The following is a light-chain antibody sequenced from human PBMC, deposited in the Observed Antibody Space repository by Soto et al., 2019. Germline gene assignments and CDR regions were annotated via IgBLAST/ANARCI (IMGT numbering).Light chain of an antibody. V-gene: IGLV1-51*01. J-gene: IGLJ2*01. Sequence: QSVLTQPPSVSAAPGQKVTISCSGSSSNIGNNYVSWYQQFPGTAPILLIYDNNFRPSGIPDRFSGSKSGTSATLDITGLHTGDEADYYCGTWDSSLSAVVFGRGTQLTVL. CDR2: DNN. CDR1: SSNIGNNY. CDR3: GTWDSSLSAVV.